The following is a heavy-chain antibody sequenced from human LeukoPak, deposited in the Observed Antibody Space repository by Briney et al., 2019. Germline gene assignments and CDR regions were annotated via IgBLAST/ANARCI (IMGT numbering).Heavy chain of an antibody. Sequence: ASVKVSCKASGYTFTGYYMHWVGQAPGQGLEWMGWINPNSGGTNYAQKFQGWVTMTRDTSISTAYMELSRLRSDDTAVYYCARWSLASLGYGMDVWGQGTTVTVSS. J-gene: IGHJ6*02. D-gene: IGHD3-3*01. CDR1: GYTFTGYY. CDR3: ARWSLASLGYGMDV. V-gene: IGHV1-2*04. CDR2: INPNSGGT.